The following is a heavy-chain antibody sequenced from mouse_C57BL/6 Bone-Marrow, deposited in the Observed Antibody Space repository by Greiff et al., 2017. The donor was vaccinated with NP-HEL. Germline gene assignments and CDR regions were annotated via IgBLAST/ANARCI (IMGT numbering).Heavy chain of an antibody. CDR1: GYTFTSYW. J-gene: IGHJ4*01. CDR2: IYPGSGST. CDR3: ASGITTVVYYAMDY. V-gene: IGHV1-55*01. D-gene: IGHD1-1*01. Sequence: VQLQQPGAELVKPGASVKMSCKASGYTFTSYWITWVKQRPGQGLEWIGDIYPGSGSTNYNEKFKSKATLTVDTSSSTAYMQLSSLTSEDSAVYYCASGITTVVYYAMDYWGQGTSVTVSS.